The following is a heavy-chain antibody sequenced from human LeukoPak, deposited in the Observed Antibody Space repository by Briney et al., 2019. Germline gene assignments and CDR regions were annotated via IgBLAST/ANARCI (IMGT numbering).Heavy chain of an antibody. D-gene: IGHD5-24*01. CDR2: ISAHNGNT. CDR3: ARGEMATARRQAGAFDI. V-gene: IGHV1-18*01. CDR1: GYTFTSYG. Sequence: GASVKVSCKASGYTFTSYGISWVRQAPGQGLEWMGWISAHNGNTNYAQKLQGRVTMTTDTSTSTAYMELRSLRSDDTAVYYCARGEMATARRQAGAFDIWGQGTMVTVSS. J-gene: IGHJ3*02.